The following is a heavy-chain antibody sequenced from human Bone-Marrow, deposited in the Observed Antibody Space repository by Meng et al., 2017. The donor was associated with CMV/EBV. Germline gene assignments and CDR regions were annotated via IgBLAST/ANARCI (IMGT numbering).Heavy chain of an antibody. CDR1: GFTFSSYS. D-gene: IGHD2-15*01. CDR3: ARDYEFRGSPMPNWFDP. CDR2: ISSSSSYI. Sequence: GGSLRLSCAASGFTFSSYSMNWVRQAPGKGLDWVSSISSSSSYIYYADSVKGRFTISRDNAKNSLYLQMNSLRAEDTAVYYCARDYEFRGSPMPNWFDPWGQGTLVTVSS. V-gene: IGHV3-21*01. J-gene: IGHJ5*02.